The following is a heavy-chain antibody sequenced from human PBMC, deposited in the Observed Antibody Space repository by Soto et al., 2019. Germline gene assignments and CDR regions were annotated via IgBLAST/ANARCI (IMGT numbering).Heavy chain of an antibody. CDR1: GGSMNSGGYC. CDR3: ARGILV. CDR2: ISYDGTT. V-gene: IGHV4-31*01. J-gene: IGHJ4*02. D-gene: IGHD2-15*01. Sequence: QVQLQESGPGLVKPSQTLSLTCTVSGGSMNSGGYCWNWIRQHPGEGLEWIGCISYDGTTSYNPSLKSPVTISVDTSKNQSSLKLSSVTAADTAVYYCARGILVWGQGTLITVSS.